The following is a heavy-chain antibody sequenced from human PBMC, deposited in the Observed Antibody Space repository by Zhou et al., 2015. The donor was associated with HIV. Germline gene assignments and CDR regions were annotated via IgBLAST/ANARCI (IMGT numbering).Heavy chain of an antibody. J-gene: IGHJ6*01. Sequence: QVQLVQSGAEVKKPGSSVKVSCKASGGTFSSYAISWVRQAPGQGLEWMGGIIPIFGTANYAQKFQGRVTITADESTSTAYMELSSLRSEDTAVYYCARSYGSGTTSLGNAVEVRLDFSTRGPKGDQRYG. CDR3: ARSYGSGTTSLGNAVEVRLDFSTRGPKGDQRYG. CDR1: GGTFSSYA. V-gene: IGHV1-69*12. D-gene: IGHD2/OR15-2a*01. CDR2: IIPIFGTA.